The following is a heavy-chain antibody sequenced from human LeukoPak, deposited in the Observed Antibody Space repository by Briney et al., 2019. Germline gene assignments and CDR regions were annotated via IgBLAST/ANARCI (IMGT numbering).Heavy chain of an antibody. V-gene: IGHV4-4*02. CDR1: GDSVSTNYW. CDR2: IHHRGST. CDR3: ARVGDKRLFDP. D-gene: IGHD5-24*01. J-gene: IGHJ5*02. Sequence: SGTLSLTCAVSGDSVSTNYWWTWVRQSPGKGLEWIGEIHHRGSTNYNPSLKSRVTISVDRSKNQFSLKLSSVTAADTAVYYCARVGDKRLFDPWGQGTLVTVSS.